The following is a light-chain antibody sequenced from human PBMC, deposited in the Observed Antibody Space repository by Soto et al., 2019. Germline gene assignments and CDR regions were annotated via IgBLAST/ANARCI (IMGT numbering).Light chain of an antibody. V-gene: IGLV1-40*01. J-gene: IGLJ1*01. Sequence: QSVLTQPPSVSGPPGQRVTIPGPGAGSNIGAGYGVHWYLQLPGTAPKLLIFGNNNRPSGVPDRFSGSKSGTSASLAITGLQAEDEAEYYCQSYDSLSNYVFGSGTKLTVL. CDR3: QSYDSLSNYV. CDR1: GSNIGAGYG. CDR2: GNN.